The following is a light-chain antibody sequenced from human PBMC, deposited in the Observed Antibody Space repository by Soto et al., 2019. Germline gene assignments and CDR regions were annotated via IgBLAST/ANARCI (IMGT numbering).Light chain of an antibody. CDR1: QSVSSW. CDR2: DAS. CDR3: QQYNSYSSWT. J-gene: IGKJ1*01. Sequence: DIQMTQSPSTLSASLGDTVTVTCRASQSVSSWLAWYQQKPGKAPKLLIYDASSLESGVPSRFSGSGSGTEFTLTISSLQPDDFATYYCQQYNSYSSWTFGQGTKVDI. V-gene: IGKV1-5*01.